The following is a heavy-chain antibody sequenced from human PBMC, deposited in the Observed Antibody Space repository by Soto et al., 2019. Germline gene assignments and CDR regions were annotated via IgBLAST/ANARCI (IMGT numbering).Heavy chain of an antibody. J-gene: IGHJ4*02. V-gene: IGHV3-66*01. Sequence: EVQLVESGGGLVQPGGSLRLSCAASGFTVSSNYMSWVRQAPGKGLEWVSVVYVGGGTYHADSVKGRFTISRDNSKNMLDLQMNSLRAEDTAVYYCTREVVAGDYWGQGTLVTVSS. CDR2: VYVGGGT. CDR1: GFTVSSNY. D-gene: IGHD2-15*01. CDR3: TREVVAGDY.